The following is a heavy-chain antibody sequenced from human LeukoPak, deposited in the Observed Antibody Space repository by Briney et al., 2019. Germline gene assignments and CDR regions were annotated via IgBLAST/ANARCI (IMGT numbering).Heavy chain of an antibody. CDR3: ARANIQLVGRD. CDR2: INSDGSST. J-gene: IGHJ4*02. CDR1: GFTFSSYG. D-gene: IGHD5-18*01. Sequence: PGRSLRLSCAASGFTFSSYGMHWVRQAPGKGLEWVSRINSDGSSTSYADSVKGRFTISRDNAKNTLYLQMNSLRAEDTAVYYCARANIQLVGRDWGQGTLVTVSS. V-gene: IGHV3-74*01.